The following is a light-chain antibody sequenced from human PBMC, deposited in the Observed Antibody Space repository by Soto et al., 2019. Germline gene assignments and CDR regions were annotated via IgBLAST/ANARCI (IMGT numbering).Light chain of an antibody. CDR3: QQSYSTLWT. CDR2: GAS. V-gene: IGKV3-15*01. J-gene: IGKJ1*01. Sequence: EIVLTQSPATLSLSPGERATLSCRASQSVSSYLAWYQQKPGQAPRLLIYGASTRATGIPARFSGSGSGTEFTLTISSLQSEDFATYYCQQSYSTLWTFGQGTKVDIK. CDR1: QSVSSY.